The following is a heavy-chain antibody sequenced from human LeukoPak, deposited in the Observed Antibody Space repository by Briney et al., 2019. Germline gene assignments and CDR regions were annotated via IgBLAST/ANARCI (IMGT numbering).Heavy chain of an antibody. CDR3: ARESGYSSLFDP. Sequence: SETLSLTCTVSGGSISSGSYYWSWIRQPAGKGLEWIGRIYTSGSTNYNPSLKSRVTISVDTSKNQFSLKLSSVTAADTAVYYCARESGYSSLFDPWGQGTLVTVS. J-gene: IGHJ5*02. V-gene: IGHV4-61*02. D-gene: IGHD6-13*01. CDR1: GGSISSGSYY. CDR2: IYTSGST.